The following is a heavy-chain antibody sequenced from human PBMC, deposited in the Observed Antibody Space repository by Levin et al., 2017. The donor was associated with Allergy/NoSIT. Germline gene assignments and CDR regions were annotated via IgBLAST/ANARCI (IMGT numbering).Heavy chain of an antibody. J-gene: IGHJ5*02. D-gene: IGHD3-10*01. CDR3: ARGVGYGSRNWFDP. CDR1: GGSFSGYY. V-gene: IGHV4-34*01. Sequence: SETLSLTCAVYGGSFSGYYWSGIRQPPGKGLEWIGEINHSGSTNYNPSLNSRVTISVDTSKNQFSLKLSSVTAADTAVYYCARGVGYGSRNWFDPWGQGTLVTVSS. CDR2: INHSGST.